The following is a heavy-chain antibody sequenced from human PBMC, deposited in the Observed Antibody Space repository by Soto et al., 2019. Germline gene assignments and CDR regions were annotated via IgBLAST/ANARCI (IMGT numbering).Heavy chain of an antibody. J-gene: IGHJ6*02. CDR1: GFTFSSYS. D-gene: IGHD3-22*01. CDR3: ARNSYDSSGYYPGGMDV. Sequence: SLRLSCAASGFTFSSYSMNWVRQAPGKGLEWVSSISSSSSYIYYADSVKGRFTISRDNAKNSLYLQMNSLRAEDTAVYYCARNSYDSSGYYPGGMDVWGQGTTVTVS. V-gene: IGHV3-21*01. CDR2: ISSSSSYI.